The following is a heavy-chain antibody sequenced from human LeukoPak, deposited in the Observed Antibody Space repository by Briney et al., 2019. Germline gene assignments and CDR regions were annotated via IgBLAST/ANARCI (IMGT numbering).Heavy chain of an antibody. J-gene: IGHJ4*02. CDR3: ARDNAEWLALLAY. CDR1: GYTFTGYY. V-gene: IGHV1-2*02. D-gene: IGHD6-19*01. Sequence: ASVKVSCKASGYTFTGYYMHWVRRAPGQGLEWMGWINPNSGGTNYAQKFQGRVTMTRDTSISTAYMELSRLRSDDTAVYYCARDNAEWLALLAYWGQGTLVTVSS. CDR2: INPNSGGT.